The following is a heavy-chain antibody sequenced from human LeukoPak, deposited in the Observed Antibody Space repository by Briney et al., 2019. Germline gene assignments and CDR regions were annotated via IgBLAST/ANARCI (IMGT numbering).Heavy chain of an antibody. V-gene: IGHV3-7*01. J-gene: IGHJ6*03. CDR3: ARGYDFWSGYYKYYYMDV. D-gene: IGHD3-3*01. CDR1: GFTFSSYW. Sequence: GGSLRLSCAASGFTFSSYWMSRVRQAPGKGLEWVANIKQDGSEKYYVDSVKGRFTISRDNAKNSLYLQMNSLRAEDTAVYYCARGYDFWSGYYKYYYMDVRGKGTTVTVSS. CDR2: IKQDGSEK.